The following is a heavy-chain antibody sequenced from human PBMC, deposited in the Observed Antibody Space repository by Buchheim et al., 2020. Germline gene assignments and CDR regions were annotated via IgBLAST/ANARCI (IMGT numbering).Heavy chain of an antibody. CDR1: GFTFSSDW. CDR2: INPDGSDT. Sequence: EERLVESGGGLGQPGGSLRLSCAASGFTFSSDWMHWVRQAPGKGLLWVSRINPDGSDTTYADSVKGRFTISRDNCRNTMFLQMNSLRGEDTAIYYCTRSANFFRGMDVWGQGTT. D-gene: IGHD2-15*01. V-gene: IGHV3-74*01. CDR3: TRSANFFRGMDV. J-gene: IGHJ6*02.